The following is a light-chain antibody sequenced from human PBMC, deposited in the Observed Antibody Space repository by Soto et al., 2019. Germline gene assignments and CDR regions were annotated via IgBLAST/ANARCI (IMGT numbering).Light chain of an antibody. Sequence: EIVLTQSPGTLSLSPGERATLSCRASQSVSSSYLAWYQQKPGQAPRLLIYGAASRATGIPDRFSGSGSGTDFTLTTSRLEPEDFAVYYCKQYGSSLTWTFGQGTKV. V-gene: IGKV3-20*01. CDR3: KQYGSSLTWT. CDR1: QSVSSSY. CDR2: GAA. J-gene: IGKJ1*01.